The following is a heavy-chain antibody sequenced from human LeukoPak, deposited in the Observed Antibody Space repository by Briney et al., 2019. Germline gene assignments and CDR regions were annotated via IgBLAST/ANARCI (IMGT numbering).Heavy chain of an antibody. J-gene: IGHJ4*02. CDR2: IGGTTRDT. Sequence: GGSLRLSCAASGFTFSTFSMNWVRQAPGKGLEWLSYIGGTTRDTYYADSVKDRFTISRDNAMNSVYLQMNSLRAEDTAVYYCARDYRYAFDYWGQGALVTVSS. CDR3: ARDYRYAFDY. D-gene: IGHD3-16*02. V-gene: IGHV3-48*01. CDR1: GFTFSTFS.